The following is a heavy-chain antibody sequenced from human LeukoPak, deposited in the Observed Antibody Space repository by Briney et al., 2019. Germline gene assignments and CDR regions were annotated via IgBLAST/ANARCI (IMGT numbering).Heavy chain of an antibody. CDR1: GFTFSNFW. CDR2: IKEDGSEK. J-gene: IGHJ1*01. CDR3: AKHPYYFGSGSYFEYFQH. Sequence: GGSLRLSCTASGFTFSNFWMSWVRQAPGKGLEWVATIKEDGSEKYYVDSVKGRFTISRDNAKNSLYLQMNSLRAEDTAVYYCAKHPYYFGSGSYFEYFQHWGQGTLVTVFS. D-gene: IGHD3-10*01. V-gene: IGHV3-7*01.